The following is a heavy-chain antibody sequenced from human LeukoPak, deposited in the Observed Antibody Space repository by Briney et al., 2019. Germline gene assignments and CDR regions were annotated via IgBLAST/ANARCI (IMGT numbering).Heavy chain of an antibody. Sequence: ASVKVSCKASGYTFTSYAMRWVRQAPGQRLEWMGWINAGNGNTKYSQKFQGRVTITRDTSASTAYMELSSLRSEDTAIYYCAALYSGYDMVDYWGQGTLVTVSS. CDR1: GYTFTSYA. CDR3: AALYSGYDMVDY. V-gene: IGHV1-3*01. D-gene: IGHD5-12*01. J-gene: IGHJ4*02. CDR2: INAGNGNT.